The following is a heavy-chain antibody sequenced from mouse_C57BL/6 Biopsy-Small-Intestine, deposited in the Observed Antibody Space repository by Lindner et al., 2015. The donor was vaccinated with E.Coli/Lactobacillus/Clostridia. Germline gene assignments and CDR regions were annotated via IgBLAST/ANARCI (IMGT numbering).Heavy chain of an antibody. Sequence: VQLQESGAELVKPGASVKISCKASGYAFSSYWMHWVKQRPGKGLEWIGQIYPGDGDTNYSEKFKAKATLTADKSSSTAYMQLSSLTSEDSAVYFCATYTNYAGFFDVWGTGTTVTVSS. V-gene: IGHV1-80*01. J-gene: IGHJ1*03. CDR1: GYAFSSYW. D-gene: IGHD2-5*01. CDR3: ATYTNYAGFFDV. CDR2: IYPGDGDT.